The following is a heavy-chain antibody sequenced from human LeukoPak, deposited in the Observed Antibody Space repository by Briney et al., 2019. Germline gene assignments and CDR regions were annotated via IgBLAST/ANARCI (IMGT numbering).Heavy chain of an antibody. CDR2: ISWDGDST. CDR3: ATAPYGSIGIFDY. V-gene: IGHV3-43D*03. J-gene: IGHJ4*02. Sequence: GGALRLSCAASGFTFDDDAMHWGRQAPGKGRECVSLISWDGDSTYYADSVKGRFTISRDKNKNSLYLQMNSLRTEDTALYYCATAPYGSIGIFDYWGQGTLVTVSS. CDR1: GFTFDDDA. D-gene: IGHD3-22*01.